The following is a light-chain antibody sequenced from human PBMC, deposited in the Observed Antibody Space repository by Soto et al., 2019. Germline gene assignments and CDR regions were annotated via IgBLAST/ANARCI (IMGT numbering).Light chain of an antibody. CDR1: QSVSGW. Sequence: DIQMTQAPSSLSTSVGDTVTVTYRASQSVSGWLAWYQQKPGEAPKLLIYDASALPRGVPSRFSGSGSGTKFTLTIASLQPDDFATYYCQQYETFSGTFGPGTKVDI. V-gene: IGKV1-5*01. CDR3: QQYETFSGT. J-gene: IGKJ1*01. CDR2: DAS.